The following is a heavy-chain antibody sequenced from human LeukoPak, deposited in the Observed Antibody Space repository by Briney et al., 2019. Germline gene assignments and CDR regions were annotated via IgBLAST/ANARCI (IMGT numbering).Heavy chain of an antibody. D-gene: IGHD5-18*01. CDR2: IIPIFGTA. CDR3: ARVDTAMVIDY. CDR1: GGTFSSYA. V-gene: IGHV1-69*05. Sequence: GSWVKVSCKASGGTFSSYAISSVRHAPGQELEWMGRIIPIFGTANYAQKFQGRVTITTYESTSTAYMELSSLRSEDTAVYYCARVDTAMVIDYWGQGTLVTVSS. J-gene: IGHJ4*02.